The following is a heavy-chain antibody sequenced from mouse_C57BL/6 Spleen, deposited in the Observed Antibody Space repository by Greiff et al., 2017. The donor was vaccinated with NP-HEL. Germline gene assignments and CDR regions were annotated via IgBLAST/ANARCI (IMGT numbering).Heavy chain of an antibody. V-gene: IGHV7-3*01. CDR3: ARLRLGFDV. CDR1: GFTFTDYY. J-gene: IGHJ1*03. D-gene: IGHD2-12*01. Sequence: EVKLVESGGGLVQPGGSLSLSCAASGFTFTDYYMSWVRQPPGKALEWLGFIRNKANGYTTESSASVKGRFTISSDNSQSILYLQMNALRAEDRATYYCARLRLGFDVWGTGTTVTVSS. CDR2: IRNKANGYTT.